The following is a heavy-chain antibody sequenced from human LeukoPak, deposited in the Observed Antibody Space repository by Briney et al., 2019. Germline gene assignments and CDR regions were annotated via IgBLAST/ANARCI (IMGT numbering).Heavy chain of an antibody. CDR1: GGSFSGYY. Sequence: SETLSLTCAVYGGSFSGYYWSWIRQPPGKGLEWIGTIFYSGSTYYSPSLKSRVTMSVDTSKSQFSLKLTSVTAADTAVYYCASHLRYGSGYYYIDYWGQGTLVTVSS. CDR3: ASHLRYGSGYYYIDY. CDR2: IFYSGST. V-gene: IGHV4-34*12. J-gene: IGHJ4*02. D-gene: IGHD3-10*01.